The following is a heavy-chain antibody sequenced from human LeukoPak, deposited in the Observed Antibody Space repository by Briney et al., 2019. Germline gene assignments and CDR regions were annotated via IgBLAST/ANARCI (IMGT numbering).Heavy chain of an antibody. CDR1: GFSVCNNY. CDR2: IYGDGRT. Sequence: GGSLRLSCVVSGFSVCNNYIIWVRQAPGNGLERVSVIYGDGRTSHSASVRGRFTISRDNSKNIVSLQMNNLRAEDTAVYYCARGRGLGVVSPYFDYWGQGTLVTVSS. D-gene: IGHD3-3*01. J-gene: IGHJ4*02. CDR3: ARGRGLGVVSPYFDY. V-gene: IGHV3-53*01.